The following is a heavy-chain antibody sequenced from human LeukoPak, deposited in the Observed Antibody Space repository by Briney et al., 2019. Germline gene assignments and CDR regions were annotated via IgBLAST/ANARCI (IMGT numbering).Heavy chain of an antibody. Sequence: ASVKVSCKASGYTFTSYAINWVRQAPGQGLEWMGWINTNTGNPTYAQGFTGRFVFSLDTSVSTAYLQISSLKAEDTAVYYCARESGYDYGDYVVGNLFDYWGQGTLVTVSS. V-gene: IGHV7-4-1*02. CDR3: ARESGYDYGDYVVGNLFDY. J-gene: IGHJ4*02. CDR2: INTNTGNP. D-gene: IGHD4-17*01. CDR1: GYTFTSYA.